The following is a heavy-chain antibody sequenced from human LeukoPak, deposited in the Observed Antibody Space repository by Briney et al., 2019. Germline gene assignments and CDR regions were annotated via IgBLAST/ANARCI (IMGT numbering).Heavy chain of an antibody. V-gene: IGHV4-59*01. CDR1: GGSISSYS. Sequence: SETLSLTCTVSGGSISSYSWSWIRQPPGKGLEWIGYIHCSGSTNYNPSLKSRVTISVDTSKNQFSLKLSSVIAADTAVYYCARNDYSGTHWYFDLWGRGTLVTVSS. CDR2: IHCSGST. D-gene: IGHD4-23*01. J-gene: IGHJ2*01. CDR3: ARNDYSGTHWYFDL.